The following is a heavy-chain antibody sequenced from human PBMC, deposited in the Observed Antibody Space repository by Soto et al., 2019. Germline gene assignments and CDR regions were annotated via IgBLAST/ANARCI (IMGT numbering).Heavy chain of an antibody. CDR2: SSGSGSGGST. J-gene: IGHJ4*02. D-gene: IGHD4-4*01. CDR3: VKDRDDYRNYVFDY. Sequence: EVQLLESGGGLVQPGGSLRLSCAASGFTFTNYAMTWVLHAPGKGLEWVSISSGSGSGGSTNYADSVKGRFTISRDNSKNSLYLQMNSLRVEDTAVYYCVKDRDDYRNYVFDYWGQGTLGTVSS. V-gene: IGHV3-23*01. CDR1: GFTFTNYA.